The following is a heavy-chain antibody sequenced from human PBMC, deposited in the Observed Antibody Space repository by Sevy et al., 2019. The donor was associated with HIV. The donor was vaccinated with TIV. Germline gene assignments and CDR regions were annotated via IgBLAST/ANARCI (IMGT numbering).Heavy chain of an antibody. CDR1: GFTFSSYG. J-gene: IGHJ6*03. CDR2: IRYDGSNK. CDR3: AREYGGSYYMGDRYYYYYYMDV. D-gene: IGHD1-26*01. Sequence: GGSLRLSCAASGFTFSSYGMHWVRQAPGKGLEWVAFIRYDGSNKYYADSVKGRFTISRDNSKNTLYLQMNSLRAEDTAVYYCAREYGGSYYMGDRYYYYYYMDVWGKGTTVTVSS. V-gene: IGHV3-30*02.